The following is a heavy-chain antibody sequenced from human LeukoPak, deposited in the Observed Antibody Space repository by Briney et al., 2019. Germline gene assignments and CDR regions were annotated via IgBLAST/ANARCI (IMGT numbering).Heavy chain of an antibody. CDR2: IYTSGST. Sequence: PSETPSLTCSVFGGSMSSDYYSWIRQPAGKGLEWIGRIYTSGSTNYNPSLQSRVTMSVDTSKNQFSLRLSSVTADTAVYYCCRSAYTYGPFDYWGQGTLVAVSS. J-gene: IGHJ4*02. CDR1: GGSMSSDY. CDR3: CRSAYTYGPFDY. D-gene: IGHD3-16*01. V-gene: IGHV4-4*07.